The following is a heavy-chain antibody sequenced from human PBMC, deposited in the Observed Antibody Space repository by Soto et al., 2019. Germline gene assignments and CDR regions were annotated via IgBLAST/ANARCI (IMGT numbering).Heavy chain of an antibody. CDR1: GYSFTDYY. J-gene: IGHJ6*02. D-gene: IGHD1-1*01. V-gene: IGHV1-2*02. CDR3: AREHVRPRTGAMDV. CDR2: INPYRGAT. Sequence: ASVKVSCKASGYSFTDYYMHWVRQAPGQGLEWMGWINPYRGATNYAQKFQGRVTMTRDTSISTAYMELSRLRSDDTAVYWCAREHVRPRTGAMDVWGQGTTVTVSS.